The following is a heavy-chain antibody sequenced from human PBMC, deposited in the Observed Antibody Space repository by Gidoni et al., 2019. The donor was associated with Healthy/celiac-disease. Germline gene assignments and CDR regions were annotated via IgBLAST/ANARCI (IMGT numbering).Heavy chain of an antibody. CDR2: ISGSGGST. CDR1: GFTFSSYT. CDR3: AEDLYSGSF. D-gene: IGHD1-26*01. Sequence: AASGFTFSSYTMSWVRQAPGKGLEWVSAISGSGGSTYYADSVKGRFTISRDNSKNTLYLQMNSLRAEDTAVYYCAEDLYSGSFWGQGTLVTVSS. J-gene: IGHJ4*02. V-gene: IGHV3-23*01.